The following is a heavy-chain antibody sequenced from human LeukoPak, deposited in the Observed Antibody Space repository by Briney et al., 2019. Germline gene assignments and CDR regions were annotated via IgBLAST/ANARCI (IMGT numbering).Heavy chain of an antibody. V-gene: IGHV4-59*02. CDR3: ASRKLGNDY. J-gene: IGHJ4*02. CDR1: GGSVSDYY. CDR2: IYHTGST. D-gene: IGHD7-27*01. Sequence: PSETLSLTCTISGGSVSDYYWSWIRQSPGKGLGWIGYIYHTGSTSYSPSLKSRVTISADTSQNQFSLKLSSVTAADTAVYYCASRKLGNDYWGQGTLVTVSS.